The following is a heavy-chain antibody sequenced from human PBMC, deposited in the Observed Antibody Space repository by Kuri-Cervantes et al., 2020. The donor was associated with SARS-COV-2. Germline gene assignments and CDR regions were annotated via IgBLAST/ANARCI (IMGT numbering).Heavy chain of an antibody. V-gene: IGHV3-7*01. CDR3: ASLTVSGTRGLDY. CDR1: GFTFDSCW. Sequence: GGSLRLSCAASGFTFDSCWMTWVRQAPGKGLEWVANIKHDGSDKFYVDSVKGRFTISRDNAKNSLYLQMNNLRVDDGAVYYCASLTVSGTRGLDYWGQGARVTVSS. J-gene: IGHJ4*02. CDR2: IKHDGSDK. D-gene: IGHD6-19*01.